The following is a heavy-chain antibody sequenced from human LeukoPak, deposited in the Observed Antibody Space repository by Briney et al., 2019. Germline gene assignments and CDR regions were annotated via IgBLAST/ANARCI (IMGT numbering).Heavy chain of an antibody. Sequence: SETLSLTCAVYGGSFSGYYWSWIRQPPGKGLEWIGEINHSGSTNYNPSLKSRVTISVDTSKNQFSLKLSSVTAADMAVYYCASTVVPAALNWFDPWGQGTLVTVSS. V-gene: IGHV4-34*01. CDR3: ASTVVPAALNWFDP. CDR2: INHSGST. D-gene: IGHD2-2*01. J-gene: IGHJ5*02. CDR1: GGSFSGYY.